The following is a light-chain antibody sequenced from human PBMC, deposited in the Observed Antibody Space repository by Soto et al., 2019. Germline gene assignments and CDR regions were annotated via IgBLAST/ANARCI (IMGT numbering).Light chain of an antibody. CDR1: QSISSW. V-gene: IGKV1-5*03. CDR3: QQCNSYPPT. CDR2: KGS. Sequence: DIQMTQSPSTLSASVGDRVTITCRASQSISSWLAWYQQKPGKAPKVLIYKGSNLQSGVPARFSGSGSGTDFTLTISSLQPDDFATYYCQQCNSYPPTFGQGTTVDIK. J-gene: IGKJ1*01.